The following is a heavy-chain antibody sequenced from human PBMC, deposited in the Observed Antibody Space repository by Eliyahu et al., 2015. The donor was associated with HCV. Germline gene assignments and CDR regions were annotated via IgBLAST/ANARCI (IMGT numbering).Heavy chain of an antibody. V-gene: IGHV4-59*01. D-gene: IGHD6-19*01. J-gene: IGHJ6*02. CDR1: GDSMSGVY. CDR3: ARDRLYSSGGGGMNV. Sequence: QVRLQESGPGLVRSSGTLSLTCSVSGDSMSGVYWSWIRQPPGKGLEWIAYINNYESTNYNPSPLKSRVSISIDTSKKQFSLTLRSVTAADTATYYCARDRLYSSGGGGMNVWGQGTTVTVSS. CDR2: INNYEST.